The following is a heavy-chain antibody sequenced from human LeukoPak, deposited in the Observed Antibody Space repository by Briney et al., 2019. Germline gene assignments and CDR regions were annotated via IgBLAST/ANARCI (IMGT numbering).Heavy chain of an antibody. V-gene: IGHV3-11*06. CDR3: AREFSRDIVVVPAAFPDY. J-gene: IGHJ4*02. Sequence: GGSPRLSCAASGFTFSDYYMSWIRQAPGKGLEWVSYISSSSSYTNYADSVKGRFTISRDNAKNSLYLQMNSLRAEDTAVYYCAREFSRDIVVVPAAFPDYWGQGTLVTVSS. CDR1: GFTFSDYY. CDR2: ISSSSSYT. D-gene: IGHD2-2*01.